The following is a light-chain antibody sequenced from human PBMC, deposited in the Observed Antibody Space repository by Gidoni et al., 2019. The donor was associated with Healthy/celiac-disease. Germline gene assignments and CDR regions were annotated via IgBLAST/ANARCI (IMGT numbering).Light chain of an antibody. J-gene: IGLJ1*01. V-gene: IGLV2-14*01. CDR3: SSYTSSIPLV. Sequence: QSALTQPASVSGSPGQAITISCTGTSSDVGGYNYVSWYQQHPGKAPKLLIYEVSNRPSGVSNRFSGSKSGNTASLTISGLQAEDEADYYCSSYTSSIPLVFGTGPKVTVL. CDR1: SSDVGGYNY. CDR2: EVS.